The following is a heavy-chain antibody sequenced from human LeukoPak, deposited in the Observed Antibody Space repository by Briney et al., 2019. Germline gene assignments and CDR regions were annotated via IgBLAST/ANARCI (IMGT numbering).Heavy chain of an antibody. J-gene: IGHJ3*02. D-gene: IGHD3-16*01. Sequence: GGSLRLSCAASGFTFSSYSMNWVRQAPGRGLEWVSSISSSSSYIYYADSVKGRFTISRDNAKNSLYLQMNSLRAEDTAVYYCARDWGGPEGAFDIWGQGTMVTVSS. V-gene: IGHV3-21*01. CDR3: ARDWGGPEGAFDI. CDR2: ISSSSSYI. CDR1: GFTFSSYS.